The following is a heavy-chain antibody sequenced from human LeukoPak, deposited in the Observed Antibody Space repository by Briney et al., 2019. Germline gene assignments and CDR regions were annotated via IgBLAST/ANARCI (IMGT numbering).Heavy chain of an antibody. D-gene: IGHD1-26*01. CDR1: GYSISSGYY. CDR3: ARGALKWELPPIRARKSYYFDY. CDR2: IYHSGST. V-gene: IGHV4-38-2*02. J-gene: IGHJ4*02. Sequence: SETLSLTCTVSGYSISSGYYWGWIRQPPGKGLEWIGSIYHSGSTYYNPSLKSRVTISVDTSKNHFSLKLSSVTAADTAVYYCARGALKWELPPIRARKSYYFDYWGQGTLVTVSS.